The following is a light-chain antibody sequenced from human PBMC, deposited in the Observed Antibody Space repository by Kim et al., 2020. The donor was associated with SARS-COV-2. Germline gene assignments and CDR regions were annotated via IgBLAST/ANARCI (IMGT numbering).Light chain of an antibody. CDR3: NSRDTSDHVV. J-gene: IGLJ2*01. CDR2: GKN. CDR1: SHRTYF. V-gene: IGLV3-19*01. Sequence: SSELTQDPAVSVALGQTVRITCQGDSHRTYFATWYQQKPGQAPLLVIFGKNSRTSGIPDRFSGSTSGNTASLTITGAQAEDEADYYCNSRDTSDHVVFGGGTQLTVL.